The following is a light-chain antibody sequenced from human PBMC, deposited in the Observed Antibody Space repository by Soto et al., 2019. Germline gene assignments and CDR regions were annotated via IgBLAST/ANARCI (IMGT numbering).Light chain of an antibody. CDR2: DVS. V-gene: IGLV2-11*01. J-gene: IGLJ2*01. Sequence: QSALTQPRSVSGSPGQSVTISCTGTSSDVGNYNYVSWNQQHPGKAPKLMIYDVSKRPSGVPDRFSGSKSGNTASLTISGLQAEDEADYYCCSYAGSYTLVFGGGTKLTVL. CDR3: CSYAGSYTLV. CDR1: SSDVGNYNY.